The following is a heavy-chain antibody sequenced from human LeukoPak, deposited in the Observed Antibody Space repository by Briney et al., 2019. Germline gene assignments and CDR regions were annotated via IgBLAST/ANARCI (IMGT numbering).Heavy chain of an antibody. CDR2: IYTSGST. V-gene: IGHV4-61*02. Sequence: SSQTLSLTCTVSGSSISSGSYYWSWIRQPAGKGLEWIGRIYTSGSTNYNPSLKSRVTISVDTSKNQFSLKLSSVTAADTAVYYCARDDYYMDVWGKGTTVTVSS. CDR1: GSSISSGSYY. J-gene: IGHJ6*03. CDR3: ARDDYYMDV.